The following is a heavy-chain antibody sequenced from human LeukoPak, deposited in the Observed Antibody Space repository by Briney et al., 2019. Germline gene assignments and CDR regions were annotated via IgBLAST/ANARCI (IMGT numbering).Heavy chain of an antibody. V-gene: IGHV4-31*03. CDR1: GGSISSGGYY. Sequence: SQTLSLTCTVSGGSISSGGYYWSWIRQPPGKGLEWIGYIYYSGSTYYNPSLKSRVTISVDTSKNQFSLKLSSVTAADTAVYYCARVQARIAARNLFDYWGQGTLVTVSS. CDR3: ARVQARIAARNLFDY. J-gene: IGHJ4*02. D-gene: IGHD6-6*01. CDR2: IYYSGST.